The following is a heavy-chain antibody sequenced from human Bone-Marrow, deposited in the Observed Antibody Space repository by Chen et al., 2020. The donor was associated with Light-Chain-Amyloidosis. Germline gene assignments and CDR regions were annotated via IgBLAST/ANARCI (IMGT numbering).Heavy chain of an antibody. CDR2: VWPDGNND. V-gene: IGHV3-33*03. D-gene: IGHD1-26*01. CDR1: GIRVSQNG. Sequence: QGQMVESGGGVVQPGKSLRLSCKASGIRVSQNGVHWVRQRPGKGLEWVAVVWPDGNNDRYGASVEGRVTVSRDNRRNTAFLQMNDLRVEDTATYYCATDVTRGYGRLDNWGQGTLVTVSS. CDR3: ATDVTRGYGRLDN. J-gene: IGHJ4*02.